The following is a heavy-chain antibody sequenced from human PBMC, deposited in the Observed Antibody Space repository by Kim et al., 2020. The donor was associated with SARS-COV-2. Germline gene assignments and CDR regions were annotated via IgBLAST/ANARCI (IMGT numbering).Heavy chain of an antibody. CDR3: ARKSAAGILGNWFDP. J-gene: IGHJ5*02. Sequence: SETLSLTCTVSGGSISSYYWSWIRQPPGKGLEWIGYIYYSGSTNYNPSLKSRVTISVDTSKNQFSLKLSSVTAADTAVYYCARKSAAGILGNWFDPWGQGTLVTVSS. CDR2: IYYSGST. CDR1: GGSISSYY. V-gene: IGHV4-59*01. D-gene: IGHD6-13*01.